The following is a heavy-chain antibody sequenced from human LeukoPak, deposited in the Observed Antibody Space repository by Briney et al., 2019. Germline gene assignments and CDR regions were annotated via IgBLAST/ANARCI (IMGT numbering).Heavy chain of an antibody. CDR3: AKEVRIAAAYYFDY. J-gene: IGHJ4*02. CDR2: IRYDGSNK. CDR1: GFSFSSYG. V-gene: IGHV3-30*02. D-gene: IGHD6-13*01. Sequence: GGSLRLSCAASGFSFSSYGMHWVRQAPGKGLEWVAFIRYDGSNKYYADSVKGRFTISRDNSKNTLYLQMNSLRAEDTAVYYCAKEVRIAAAYYFDYWGQGTLVTVSS.